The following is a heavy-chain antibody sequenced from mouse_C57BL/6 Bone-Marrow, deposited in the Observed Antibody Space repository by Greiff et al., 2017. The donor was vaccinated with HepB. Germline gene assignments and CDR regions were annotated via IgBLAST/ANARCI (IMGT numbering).Heavy chain of an antibody. J-gene: IGHJ3*01. CDR1: GYTFTSYG. Sequence: VKLMESGAELARPGASVKLSCKASGYTFTSYGISWVKQRTGQGLEWIGEIYPRSGNTYYNEKFKGKATLTADKSSSTAYMELRSLTSEDSAVYFCARGRDWFAYWGQGTLVTVSA. CDR3: ARGRDWFAY. V-gene: IGHV1-81*01. CDR2: IYPRSGNT.